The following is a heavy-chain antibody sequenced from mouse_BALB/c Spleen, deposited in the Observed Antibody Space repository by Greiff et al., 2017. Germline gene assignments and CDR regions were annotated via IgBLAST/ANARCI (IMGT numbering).Heavy chain of an antibody. V-gene: IGHV1S81*02. Sequence: VQLQQSGAELVKPGASVKLSCKASGYTFTSYYMYWVKQRPGQGLEWIGEINPSNGGTNFNEKFKSKATLTVDKSSSTAYMQLSSLTSEDSAVYYCTRSGQLGLRSWFAYWGQGTLVTVSA. D-gene: IGHD3-2*01. CDR3: TRSGQLGLRSWFAY. CDR2: INPSNGGT. J-gene: IGHJ3*01. CDR1: GYTFTSYY.